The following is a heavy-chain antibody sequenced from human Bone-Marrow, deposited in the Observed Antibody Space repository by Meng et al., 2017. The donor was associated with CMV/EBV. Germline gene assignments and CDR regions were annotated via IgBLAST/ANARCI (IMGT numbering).Heavy chain of an antibody. J-gene: IGHJ2*01. V-gene: IGHV3-53*01. CDR2: IYSGGST. CDR1: GFSFSSYG. Sequence: GESLKISCAASGFSFSSYGMSWVRQAPGKGLEWVSVIYSGGSTYYADSVKGRFTISRDNSKNTLYLQMNSLRAEDTAVYYCARVLNTAILIKYWYFDLWGRGTRVTVSS. D-gene: IGHD5-18*01. CDR3: ARVLNTAILIKYWYFDL.